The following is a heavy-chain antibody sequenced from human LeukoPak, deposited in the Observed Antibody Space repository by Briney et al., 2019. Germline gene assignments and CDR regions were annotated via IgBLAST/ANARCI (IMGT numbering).Heavy chain of an antibody. CDR2: ITASSTAI. CDR1: GFTFNTYT. CDR3: ARDLFTVVTPGGDAFDI. Sequence: GGSLRLSCAASGFTFNTYTMNWVRQAPGKGLEWVSSITASSTAIYSADSVKGRFTISRDNAKNSLHLQMNSRRAENTAVYYCARDLFTVVTPGGDAFDIWGQGTMVTVSS. V-gene: IGHV3-21*01. J-gene: IGHJ3*02. D-gene: IGHD4-23*01.